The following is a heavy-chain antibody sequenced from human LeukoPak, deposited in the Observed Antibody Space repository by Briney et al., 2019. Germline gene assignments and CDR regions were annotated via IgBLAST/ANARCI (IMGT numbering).Heavy chain of an antibody. CDR3: ARGEMATVTTFDY. J-gene: IGHJ4*02. CDR1: GYTFTSYA. D-gene: IGHD4-17*01. V-gene: IGHV1-3*01. Sequence: GASVKVSCKASGYTFTSYAMHWVRQAPGQRLEWMGWINAGNGNTKYSQKFQGRVTITRDTSASTAYMELSSLRSEDTAVYYCARGEMATVTTFDYWGQGTLVTVSS. CDR2: INAGNGNT.